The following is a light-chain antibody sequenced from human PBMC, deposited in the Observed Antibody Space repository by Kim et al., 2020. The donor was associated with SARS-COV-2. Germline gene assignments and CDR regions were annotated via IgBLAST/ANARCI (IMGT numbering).Light chain of an antibody. V-gene: IGLV3-19*01. CDR1: SLRSYY. J-gene: IGLJ2*01. CDR3: NSRDSSANHVV. CDR2: GKN. Sequence: SSELTQDPAVSVALGQTARITCQGDSLRSYYASWYQQKPGQAPVLVIYGKNNRPSGLPDRFSGSRLGNTASLTITGAQPEDVADYYCNSRDSSANHVVFG.